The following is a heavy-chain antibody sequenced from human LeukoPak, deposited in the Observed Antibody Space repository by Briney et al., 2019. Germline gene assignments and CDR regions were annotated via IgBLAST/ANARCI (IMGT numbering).Heavy chain of an antibody. CDR2: MNPNSGNT. CDR1: GYTFTNND. D-gene: IGHD6-19*01. CDR3: ATAVAGKRGNFYGMDV. J-gene: IGHJ6*02. V-gene: IGHV1-8*01. Sequence: ASVKVSCKASGYTFTNNDINWVRQATGQGLEWMGWMNPNSGNTGYAQKFQGRVTMTRNTSISTAYMELSSLRSEDTAVYYCATAVAGKRGNFYGMDVWGQGTTVTVSS.